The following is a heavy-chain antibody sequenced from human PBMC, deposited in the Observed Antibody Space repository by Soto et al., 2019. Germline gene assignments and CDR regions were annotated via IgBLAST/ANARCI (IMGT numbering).Heavy chain of an antibody. CDR1: GFTFSSNY. J-gene: IGHJ6*02. V-gene: IGHV3-53*01. Sequence: EVQLVESGGGLIQPGGSLRLSCTASGFTFSSNYMSWVRQAPGKGLEWVSVIYSGGSTYYADSVKGRFTISRDNSKNTLHLQVNSLRAEGAAVYYCARGPAMDDGMDVWCRGTTLTVS. CDR2: IYSGGST. CDR3: ARGPAMDDGMDV.